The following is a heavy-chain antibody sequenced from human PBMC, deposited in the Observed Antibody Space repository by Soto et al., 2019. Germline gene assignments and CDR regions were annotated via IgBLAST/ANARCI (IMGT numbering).Heavy chain of an antibody. CDR3: AKDIRDYGYYVPLDP. D-gene: IGHD4-17*01. V-gene: IGHV3-30*18. J-gene: IGHJ5*02. CDR1: GCTFSSYG. Sequence: QVQLVESGGGVVQPGRSLRLSCAASGCTFSSYGMHWVRQAPGKGLEWVAVISYDGSNKYYADSVKGRFTISRDNSKNTLYLQMNSRRAEDTAVYYCAKDIRDYGYYVPLDPWGQGTLVTVSS. CDR2: ISYDGSNK.